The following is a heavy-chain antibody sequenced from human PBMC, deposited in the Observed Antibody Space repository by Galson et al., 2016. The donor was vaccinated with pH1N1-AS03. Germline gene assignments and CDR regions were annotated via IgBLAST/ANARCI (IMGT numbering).Heavy chain of an antibody. CDR2: ISFDGNNR. D-gene: IGHD5/OR15-5a*01. J-gene: IGHJ4*02. CDR1: GFIFTSYT. V-gene: IGHV3-30*18. Sequence: SLRLSCAASGFIFTSYTMHWVRQAPGKGLEWVAVISFDGNNRYYMDSVKGRFSISRDDSKNTLYLQMNSLRAEDTAVYYCAKAAEFASTTYGFDYWGQGNLVTVSS. CDR3: AKAAEFASTTYGFDY.